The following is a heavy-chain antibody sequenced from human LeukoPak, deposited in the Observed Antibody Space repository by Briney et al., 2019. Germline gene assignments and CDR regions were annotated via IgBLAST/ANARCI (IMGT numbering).Heavy chain of an antibody. CDR1: GFTFSSYG. Sequence: GGSLRLSCAASGFTFSSYGMHWVRQAPGKGLEWVAVISYDGSNKYYADSVKCRFTISRDNSKNTLYLQMNSLRAEDTAVYYCAKLLVTTSDYWGQGTLVTVSS. D-gene: IGHD4-11*01. CDR2: ISYDGSNK. J-gene: IGHJ4*02. CDR3: AKLLVTTSDY. V-gene: IGHV3-30*18.